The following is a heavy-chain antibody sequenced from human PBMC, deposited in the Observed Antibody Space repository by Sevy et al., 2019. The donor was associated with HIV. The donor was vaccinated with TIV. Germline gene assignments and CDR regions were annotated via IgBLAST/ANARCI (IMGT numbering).Heavy chain of an antibody. CDR1: GYTFTSYD. J-gene: IGHJ6*02. CDR3: ARVPLGYETYYYGMDV. CDR2: MNPNSGNT. V-gene: IGHV1-8*01. D-gene: IGHD3-3*01. Sequence: ASVKVSCKASGYTFTSYDINWVRQATGQGLEWMGWMNPNSGNTGYAQKFQGRVTMTRNTSISTAYMELSSLRSEDTAVYYCARVPLGYETYYYGMDVWGQGTTVTVSS.